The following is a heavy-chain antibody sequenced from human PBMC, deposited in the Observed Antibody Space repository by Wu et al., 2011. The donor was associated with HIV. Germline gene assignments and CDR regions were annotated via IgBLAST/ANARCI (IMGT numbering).Heavy chain of an antibody. D-gene: IGHD4-23*01. J-gene: IGHJ4*02. CDR3: ARSAPLRWFLEY. V-gene: IGHV1-69*15. CDR1: GGTFNLYT. CDR2: IIPVSETT. Sequence: QVQLVQSGAAVKKPGSSVRVSCKASGGTFNLYTMNWVRQAPGQGLEWMGRIIPVSETTNYAEKFQGRVTITADESTSTVYMELSSLRSDDTVVYFCARSAPLRWFLEYWGQGTLVTVSS.